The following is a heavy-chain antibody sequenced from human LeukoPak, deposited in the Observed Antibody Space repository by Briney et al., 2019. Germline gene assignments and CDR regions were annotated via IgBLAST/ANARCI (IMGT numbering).Heavy chain of an antibody. CDR2: ISGSGGST. V-gene: IGHV3-23*01. CDR3: TTSLTGGIGYEGLFDY. D-gene: IGHD3-16*01. CDR1: GFTFSSYA. J-gene: IGHJ4*02. Sequence: GGSLRLSCAASGFTFSSYAMSWVRQAPGKGLEWVSAISGSGGSTYYADSVKGRFTISRDNSKNTLYLQMNSLRAEDTAVYYCTTSLTGGIGYEGLFDYWGQGTLVTVSS.